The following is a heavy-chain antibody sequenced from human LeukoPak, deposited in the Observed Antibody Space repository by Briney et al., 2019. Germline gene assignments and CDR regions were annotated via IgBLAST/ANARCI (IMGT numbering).Heavy chain of an antibody. CDR1: GFTFSDYY. CDR3: AREGGNWGEGYFDY. Sequence: GGSLRLSCAASGFTFSDYYMSWIRQVPGKGLEWVSYITSSGDTIYYADSVKGRFTISRHIPENSVYLQMNSLRAEDTAVYYCAREGGNWGEGYFDYWGQGTLATVSS. J-gene: IGHJ4*02. D-gene: IGHD7-27*01. V-gene: IGHV3-11*01. CDR2: ITSSGDTI.